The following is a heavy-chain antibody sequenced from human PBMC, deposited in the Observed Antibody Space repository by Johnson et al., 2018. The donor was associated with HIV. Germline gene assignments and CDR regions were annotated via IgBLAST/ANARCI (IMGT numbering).Heavy chain of an antibody. D-gene: IGHD3-16*01. J-gene: IGHJ3*02. CDR1: GFTFSSYA. CDR2: ISYDGTTA. CDR3: AKTGGGAALDS. Sequence: QVQLVESGGGVVQPGRSLRLSCAASGFTFSSYAMHWVRQAPGKGLEWVAVISYDGTTAFYADSVKGRFTISRDTSKKMLYLQMNSLRVDDTAVYYCAKTGGGAALDSWGQGTTVTVSS. V-gene: IGHV3-30*18.